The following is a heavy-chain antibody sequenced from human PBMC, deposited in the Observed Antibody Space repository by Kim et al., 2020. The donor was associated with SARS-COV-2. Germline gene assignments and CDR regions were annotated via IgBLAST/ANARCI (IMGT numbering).Heavy chain of an antibody. D-gene: IGHD3-10*01. CDR2: IKQDGSEK. Sequence: GGSLRLSCAASGFTFSSYWMSWVRQAPGKGLEWVANIKQDGSEKYYVDSVKGRFTISRDNAKNSLYLQMNSLRAEDTAVYYCARDFPYGSGSYYNLPLNWFDPWGQGTLVTVSS. CDR1: GFTFSSYW. V-gene: IGHV3-7*03. CDR3: ARDFPYGSGSYYNLPLNWFDP. J-gene: IGHJ5*02.